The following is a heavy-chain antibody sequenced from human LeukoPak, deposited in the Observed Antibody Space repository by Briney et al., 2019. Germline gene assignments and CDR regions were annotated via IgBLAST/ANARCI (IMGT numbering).Heavy chain of an antibody. J-gene: IGHJ5*02. D-gene: IGHD3-22*01. Sequence: QAGGSLRLSCAASGFTFSSYAMTWVRQAPGEGLEWASAISGSGAYTQYADSVKGRFTISRDNSKNALFLQMNSLRAEDTAVYYCARPFRQSDSSSSYYSFDLWGRGTVVTVSS. V-gene: IGHV3-23*01. CDR3: ARPFRQSDSSSSYYSFDL. CDR1: GFTFSSYA. CDR2: ISGSGAYT.